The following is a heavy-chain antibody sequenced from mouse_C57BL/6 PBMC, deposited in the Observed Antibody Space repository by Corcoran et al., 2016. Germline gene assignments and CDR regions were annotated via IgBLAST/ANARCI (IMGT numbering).Heavy chain of an antibody. D-gene: IGHD1-1*01. CDR3: AKNFLFITTVVATGYFDV. CDR2: IYPYNGVS. Sequence: EVQLQQSGPELVKPGASVKISCKASGYSFTGYYMHWVKQSHGNILDWIGYIYPYNGVSSYNQKFKGKATLTVDKSSSTAYMELRSLTSEDSAVYYCAKNFLFITTVVATGYFDVWGTGTTVTVSS. V-gene: IGHV1-31*01. J-gene: IGHJ1*03. CDR1: GYSFTGYY.